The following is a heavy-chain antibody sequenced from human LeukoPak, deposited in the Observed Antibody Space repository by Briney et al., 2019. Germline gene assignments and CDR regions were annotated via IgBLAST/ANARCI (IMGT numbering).Heavy chain of an antibody. CDR1: GYTLTELS. D-gene: IGHD2-15*01. CDR3: ATALVVVAARTFDY. Sequence: ASVKVSRKVSGYTLTELSMHWVRQAPGKGLEWMGGFDPEDGETIYAQKFQGRVTMTEDTSTDTAYMELSSLRSEDTAVYYCATALVVVAARTFDYWGQGTLVTVSS. V-gene: IGHV1-24*01. J-gene: IGHJ4*02. CDR2: FDPEDGET.